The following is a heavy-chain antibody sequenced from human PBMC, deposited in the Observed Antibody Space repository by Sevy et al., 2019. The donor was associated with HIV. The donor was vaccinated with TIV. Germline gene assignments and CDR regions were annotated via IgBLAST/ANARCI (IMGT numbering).Heavy chain of an antibody. Sequence: GESLKISCQASGYSFHSYWIGWVRQRPAKGLEWVGIIFPGNSDTRYSPSFQGQVTFSGDKSINTAYLQWHSLQASDAAVYYCARGGHLHIDAFDLWGQGTKVTVSS. D-gene: IGHD2-15*01. CDR2: IFPGNSDT. V-gene: IGHV5-51*01. CDR3: ARGGHLHIDAFDL. J-gene: IGHJ3*01. CDR1: GYSFHSYW.